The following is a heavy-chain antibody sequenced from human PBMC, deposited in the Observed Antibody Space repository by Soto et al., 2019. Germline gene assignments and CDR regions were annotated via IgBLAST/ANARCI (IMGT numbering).Heavy chain of an antibody. CDR2: IYYSGST. D-gene: IGHD4-17*01. CDR3: ARHRTTVTTFRFDP. J-gene: IGHJ5*02. V-gene: IGHV4-39*01. Sequence: PSETLSLTCTVSGGSISSSSYYWGWIRQPPGKGLEWIGSIYYSGSTYYNPSLKSRVTISVDTSKNQFSLKLSSVTAADTAVYYCARHRTTVTTFRFDPWGQGTLVTVSS. CDR1: GGSISSSSYY.